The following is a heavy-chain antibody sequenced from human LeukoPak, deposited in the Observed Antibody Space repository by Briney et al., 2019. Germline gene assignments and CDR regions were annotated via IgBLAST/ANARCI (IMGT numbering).Heavy chain of an antibody. V-gene: IGHV3-9*01. CDR3: AKDNRRHYTSGPNPDSLH. CDR1: GFIFNNYA. J-gene: IGHJ4*02. Sequence: GGSLRLSCAGSGFIFNNYAMHWVRQPPGKGLEWVSGISWNSGTIDYADSVRGRFTISRDNAKNSLYLQMDSLRVEDTAFYYCAKDNRRHYTSGPNPDSLHWGQGTLVTVSS. CDR2: ISWNSGTI. D-gene: IGHD6-19*01.